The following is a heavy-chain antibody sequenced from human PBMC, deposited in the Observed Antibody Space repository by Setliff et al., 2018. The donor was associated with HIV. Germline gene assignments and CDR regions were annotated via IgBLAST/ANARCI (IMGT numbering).Heavy chain of an antibody. V-gene: IGHV1-18*01. J-gene: IGHJ4*02. Sequence: ASVKVSCKASGYTFTSFGLSWVRQAPGQGLEWMAWISLYNDDTNYAQKLQGRVNMTTDTSTSTAYMELRSLRSDDTAVYYCARVFWPYSSSRFDYWGQGTLVTVSS. D-gene: IGHD6-6*01. CDR1: GYTFTSFG. CDR3: ARVFWPYSSSRFDY. CDR2: ISLYNDDT.